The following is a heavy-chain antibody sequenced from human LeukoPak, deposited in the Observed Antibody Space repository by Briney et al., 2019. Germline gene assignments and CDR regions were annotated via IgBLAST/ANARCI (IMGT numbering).Heavy chain of an antibody. CDR2: ITSTGTSI. CDR1: GFTFSYYE. J-gene: IGHJ4*02. V-gene: IGHV3-48*03. CDR3: AREAIKDY. Sequence: PGGSLRLSCAGSGFTFSYYEMNWVRQAPGKGLEWISYITSTGTSIYYAESVKGRFTMSRDDAKSTLYLQMNSLRDEDTAVYYCAREAIKDYWGQGTLVTVSS.